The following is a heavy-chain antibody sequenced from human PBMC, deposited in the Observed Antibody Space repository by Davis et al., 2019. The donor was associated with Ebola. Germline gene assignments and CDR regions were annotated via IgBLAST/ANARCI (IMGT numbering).Heavy chain of an antibody. J-gene: IGHJ4*02. CDR1: GGSISSYY. D-gene: IGHD6-19*01. CDR2: IYYSGST. CDR3: ARGTTLGQWLVH. Sequence: SETLSLTCTVSGGSISSYYWSWIRQPPGKGLEWTGYIYYSGSTNYNPSLTSRVTISVDTSKNQFSLKLSSVTAADTAVYYCARGTTLGQWLVHWGQGTLVTVSS. V-gene: IGHV4-59*01.